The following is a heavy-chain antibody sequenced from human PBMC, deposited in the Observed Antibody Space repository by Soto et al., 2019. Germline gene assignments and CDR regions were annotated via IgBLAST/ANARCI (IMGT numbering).Heavy chain of an antibody. CDR3: ARDPYSGGDLDFDS. J-gene: IGHJ4*02. Sequence: EVQLVESGGGLVQSGGSLRLSCAASGFSFNRFNMNWVRQAPGKGLEWVSYISGSSTTIYYADSVKGRFTISRDNVKNSLDLQMSSLRVEDTAVYYCARDPYSGGDLDFDSWGQGTLVTVSS. V-gene: IGHV3-48*01. CDR1: GFSFNRFN. D-gene: IGHD5-12*01. CDR2: ISGSSTTI.